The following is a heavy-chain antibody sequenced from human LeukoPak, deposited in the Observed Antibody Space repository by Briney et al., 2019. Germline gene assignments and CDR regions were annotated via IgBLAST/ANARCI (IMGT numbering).Heavy chain of an antibody. J-gene: IGHJ4*02. D-gene: IGHD6-13*01. CDR3: ARVRQQLGRWGVFDY. CDR2: ISAYNGNT. Sequence: GASVKVSCKASGYTFTSYGISWVRQAPGQGLEWMGWISAYNGNTNYAQKLQGRVTMTTDTSTSTAYMELRSLRSDDTAVYYCARVRQQLGRWGVFDYWGQGTLVTVSS. V-gene: IGHV1-18*01. CDR1: GYTFTSYG.